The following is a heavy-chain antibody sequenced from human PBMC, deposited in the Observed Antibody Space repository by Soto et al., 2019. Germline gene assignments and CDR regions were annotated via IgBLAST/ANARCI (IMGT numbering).Heavy chain of an antibody. Sequence: SETLSLTCAVSGGSISSGGYSWSWIRQPPGKGLEWIGYIYHSGSTYYNPSLKSRVTISVDRSKNQFSLKLSSVTAADTAVYYCARGGVRGVIAYWGQGTLATVSS. CDR3: ARGGVRGVIAY. J-gene: IGHJ4*02. CDR1: GGSISSGGYS. V-gene: IGHV4-30-2*01. CDR2: IYHSGST. D-gene: IGHD3-10*01.